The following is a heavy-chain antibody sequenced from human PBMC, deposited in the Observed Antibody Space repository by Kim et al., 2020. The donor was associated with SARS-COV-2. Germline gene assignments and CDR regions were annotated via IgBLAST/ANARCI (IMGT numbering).Heavy chain of an antibody. CDR3: AIHSSGWYYFDY. Sequence: NSSPSVQGHVTISADKSISTAYLQWSSLKASDTAMYYCAIHSSGWYYFDYWGQGTLVTVSS. J-gene: IGHJ4*02. V-gene: IGHV5-10-1*01. D-gene: IGHD6-19*01.